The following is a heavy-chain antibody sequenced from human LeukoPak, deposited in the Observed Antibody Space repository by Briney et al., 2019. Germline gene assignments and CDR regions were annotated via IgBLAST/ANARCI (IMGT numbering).Heavy chain of an antibody. CDR2: FYSGDNT. J-gene: IGHJ4*02. V-gene: IGHV3-53*01. D-gene: IGHD3-10*01. Sequence: GGSLRLSCAASGFTVSNNNTNGVRQAPGEGLVWVSMFYSGDNTQYADSVRGRSTISRHNSKNMSCLQMNSLRAEDTAVYYCARDRITMVRGVIPLLQPWGQGTLVTVSS. CDR1: GFTVSNNN. CDR3: ARDRITMVRGVIPLLQP.